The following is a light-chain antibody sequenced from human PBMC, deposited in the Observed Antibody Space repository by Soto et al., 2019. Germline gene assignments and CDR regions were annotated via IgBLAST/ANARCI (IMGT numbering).Light chain of an antibody. CDR1: QSISSW. V-gene: IGKV1-5*03. CDR2: KAY. CDR3: QQYNILYT. J-gene: IGKJ2*01. Sequence: DIQMTQSPSTLSASVGDRVTITCRASQSISSWLAWYQQKPGKAPKLLIYKAYSLESGVPSRFSGSGSGTEFTLTISSLQPDYFATYYCQQYNILYTFGQGTKLEIK.